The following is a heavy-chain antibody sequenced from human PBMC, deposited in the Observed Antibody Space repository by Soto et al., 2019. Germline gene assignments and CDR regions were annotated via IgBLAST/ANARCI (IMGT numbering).Heavy chain of an antibody. Sequence: EVQLLESGGGLVQPGGSLRLSCAASGFTFSSHVMNRVRQAPGKGLEWVAAISGGGGTTYYGDSVEGRFTMSRDNSKNTLYLQMNSLRADDTAVYYCARGPRAPPPHDYGMDVWGQGTTVTVSS. CDR3: ARGPRAPPPHDYGMDV. CDR1: GFTFSSHV. CDR2: ISGGGGTT. V-gene: IGHV3-23*01. J-gene: IGHJ6*02.